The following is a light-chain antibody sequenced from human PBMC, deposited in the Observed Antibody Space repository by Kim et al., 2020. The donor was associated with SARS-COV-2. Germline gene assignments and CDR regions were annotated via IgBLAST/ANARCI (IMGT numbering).Light chain of an antibody. CDR2: GRD. CDR1: SLINNF. J-gene: IGLJ3*02. CDR3: YCRDITGNHHWM. V-gene: IGLV3-19*01. Sequence: LGRTVTITYQGESLINNFAPWYRQRPGPAPALVFFGRDSLPPGIPDRFSGSTSGNTASLTITVTQAGDEADYYCYCRDITGNHHWMFGGGTQLTVL.